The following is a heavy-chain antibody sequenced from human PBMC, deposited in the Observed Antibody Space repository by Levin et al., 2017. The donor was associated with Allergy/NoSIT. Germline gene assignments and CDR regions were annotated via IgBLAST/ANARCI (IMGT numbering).Heavy chain of an antibody. D-gene: IGHD2-21*01. CDR2: ISDSGAGT. V-gene: IGHV3-23*01. CDR1: GFTFSSYP. CDR3: AKDETRSIVPEV. Sequence: RSGGSLRLSCAASGFTFSSYPMSWVRQAPGKGLEWVSGISDSGAGTYYADSVRGRFTIFRDNSWNMLYLQMDSLSAEDTAVYYCAKDETRSIVPEVWGQGTLVTVSS. J-gene: IGHJ4*02.